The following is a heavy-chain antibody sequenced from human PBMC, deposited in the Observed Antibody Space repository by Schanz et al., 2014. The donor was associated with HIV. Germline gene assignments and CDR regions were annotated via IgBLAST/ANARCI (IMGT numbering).Heavy chain of an antibody. CDR1: GDSMSSDTYY. Sequence: QVQLRESGPGLVKPWQTLSLTCNVSGDSMSSDTYYWSWIRQRPEKSLEWIGYMSYSGSSFYSPSLKSRVEMSLGTSNEGFSLKLNSVTAADTAVYYCVRGIATTGGDYWHFDLWGRGTLVTVTS. V-gene: IGHV4-31*03. CDR2: MSYSGSS. D-gene: IGHD6-13*01. J-gene: IGHJ2*01. CDR3: VRGIATTGGDYWHFDL.